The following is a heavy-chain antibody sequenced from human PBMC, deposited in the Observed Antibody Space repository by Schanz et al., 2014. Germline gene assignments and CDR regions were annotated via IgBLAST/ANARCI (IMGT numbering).Heavy chain of an antibody. CDR3: ARDRRNADLDY. J-gene: IGHJ4*02. V-gene: IGHV3-23*01. D-gene: IGHD1-1*01. CDR2: ISASGGDT. Sequence: DVQLLESGGGLVQPGGSLRLSCAASGFTFSSYAMSWVRQAPGKGLEWLSVISASGGDTYYADSVKGRFTISRDNAKNSLYLEMNSLRAEDTALYYCARDRRNADLDYWGQGTLVTVSS. CDR1: GFTFSSYA.